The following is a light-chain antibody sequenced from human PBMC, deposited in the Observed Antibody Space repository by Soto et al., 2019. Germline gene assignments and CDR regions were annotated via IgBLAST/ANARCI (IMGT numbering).Light chain of an antibody. CDR1: QSISSW. CDR3: QQYNSPWT. V-gene: IGKV1-5*03. Sequence: DIQMTQSPSTLSASVGDRVTITCRASQSISSWLAWYQQKPGKAPKLLIYKAFSLESGVPSRFSGSGSRKEFTLTISSLQPDDFATYYCQQYNSPWTFGQGTKVEIK. J-gene: IGKJ1*01. CDR2: KAF.